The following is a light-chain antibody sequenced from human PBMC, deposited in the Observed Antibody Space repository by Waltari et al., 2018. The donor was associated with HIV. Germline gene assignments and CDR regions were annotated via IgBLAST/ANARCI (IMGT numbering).Light chain of an antibody. CDR2: EFR. Sequence: QSALTQPPSASGSPGQSVTISCTGTSIDVGGYNYVSWYQQHPGKAPTPMIYEFRKRPSGVPDRFSGSKSGNTASLTVSGLQAEDEADYYCSSYAGSNNLVFGGGTKLTVL. V-gene: IGLV2-8*01. CDR1: SIDVGGYNY. J-gene: IGLJ2*01. CDR3: SSYAGSNNLV.